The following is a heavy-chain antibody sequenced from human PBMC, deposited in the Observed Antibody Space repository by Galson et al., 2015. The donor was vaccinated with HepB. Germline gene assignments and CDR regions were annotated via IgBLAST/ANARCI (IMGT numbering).Heavy chain of an antibody. CDR2: ISAYSGNT. Sequence: SVKVSCKASGYTFTSYGISWVRQAPGQGLEWMGWISAYSGNTNYAQKLQGRVTMTTDTSTSTAYMELRSLRSDDTAVYYCARAAVSHNKLWFGDSGGRPDYYYMDVWGKGTTVTVSS. CDR3: ARAAVSHNKLWFGDSGGRPDYYYMDV. CDR1: GYTFTSYG. V-gene: IGHV1-18*01. D-gene: IGHD3-10*01. J-gene: IGHJ6*03.